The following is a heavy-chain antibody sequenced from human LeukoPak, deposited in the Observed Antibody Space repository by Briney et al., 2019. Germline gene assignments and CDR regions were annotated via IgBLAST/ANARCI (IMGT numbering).Heavy chain of an antibody. CDR3: ARRLSGSYGQFDY. J-gene: IGHJ4*02. D-gene: IGHD1-26*01. V-gene: IGHV4-59*11. CDR2: IYYSGST. Sequence: SETLSLTCTVSGRSISSHYWSWIRQPPGKGQEWIGYIYYSGSTNYNPSLKSRVTISVDTSKNQISLKLTSVTAADTAVYYCARRLSGSYGQFDYWGQGTLVTVSS. CDR1: GRSISSHY.